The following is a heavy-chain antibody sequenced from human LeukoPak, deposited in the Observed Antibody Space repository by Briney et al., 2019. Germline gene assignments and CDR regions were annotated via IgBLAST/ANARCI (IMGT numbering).Heavy chain of an antibody. J-gene: IGHJ4*02. CDR2: INHSGRT. CDR3: ARGNCIYDCYDDY. D-gene: IGHD2-21*02. CDR1: GGSVVRGSYY. Sequence: SQTLSLTCTLSGGSVVRGSYYCSWIRQHPGKGLEWIGYINHSGRTYHNPSLKSRLSMSVDTSMNQFSLNLTSVTAADTAVYYCARGNCIYDCYDDYWGQGTLVTVSS. V-gene: IGHV4-31*03.